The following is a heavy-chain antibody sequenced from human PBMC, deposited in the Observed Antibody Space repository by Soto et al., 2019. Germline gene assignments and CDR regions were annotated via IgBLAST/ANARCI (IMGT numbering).Heavy chain of an antibody. CDR2: IYSSGRT. V-gene: IGHV4-59*01. CDR1: GGSITTYY. Sequence: QVQLQESGPGLVKPSETLSLTCTVSGGSITTYYWSWIRQPPGKGLEWIGYIYSSGRTNYNPSLESRITMLVHTSKNQFSLKLTSVTAADTAVYYCAGPYGGYFALWGRGTLVTVSS. CDR3: AGPYGGYFAL. D-gene: IGHD3-16*01. J-gene: IGHJ2*01.